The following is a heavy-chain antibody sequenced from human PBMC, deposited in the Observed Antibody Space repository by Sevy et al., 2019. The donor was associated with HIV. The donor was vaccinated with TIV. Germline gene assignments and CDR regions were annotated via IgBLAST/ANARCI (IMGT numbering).Heavy chain of an antibody. CDR1: GFTFSDYY. J-gene: IGHJ6*02. CDR2: ISSSSSYT. D-gene: IGHD3-10*01. CDR3: ARDYYGSGSYSYYYYYYGMDV. V-gene: IGHV3-11*06. Sequence: GGSLRLSCAASGFTFSDYYMSWIRQAPGKGLEWVSYISSSSSYTNYADSVKGRFTISRDNAKNSLYLQMNSLRAEDTAVYYCARDYYGSGSYSYYYYYYGMDVWGQGTTVTVSS.